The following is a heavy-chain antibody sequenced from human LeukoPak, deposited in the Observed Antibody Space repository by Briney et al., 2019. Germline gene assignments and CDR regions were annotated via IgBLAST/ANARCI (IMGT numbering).Heavy chain of an antibody. CDR3: ARLRDTVTSASDY. D-gene: IGHD4-17*01. CDR1: GFTFSSYA. Sequence: GGSLRLSCAASGFTFSSYAMSWVRQAPGKGLEWVSTISSSGGYIYYADSVKGRFTISRDTAKNSLYLQMNSLRVEDTAVYNCARLRDTVTSASDYWGQGTLVTVSS. CDR2: ISSSGGYI. V-gene: IGHV3-21*01. J-gene: IGHJ4*02.